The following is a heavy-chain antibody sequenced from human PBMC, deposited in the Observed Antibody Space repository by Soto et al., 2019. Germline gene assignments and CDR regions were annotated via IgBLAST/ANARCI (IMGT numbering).Heavy chain of an antibody. J-gene: IGHJ5*02. D-gene: IGHD6-13*01. V-gene: IGHV4-30-4*01. CDR2: IYYSGST. Sequence: PSETLSLTCTVSGGSISSGDYYWSWVRQPPGKGLEWIGYIYYSGSTYYNPSLKSRVTMSVDTSKNQFSLKLSSVTAADTAVYYCARAKSPAAAGRFDPWGQGTLVTVSS. CDR3: ARAKSPAAAGRFDP. CDR1: GGSISSGDYY.